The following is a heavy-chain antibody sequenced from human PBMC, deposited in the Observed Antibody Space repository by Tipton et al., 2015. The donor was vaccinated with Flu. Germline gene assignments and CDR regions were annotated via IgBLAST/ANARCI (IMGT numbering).Heavy chain of an antibody. CDR1: GFTFNNYA. CDR2: ISFDGSNK. Sequence: RSLRLSCAASGFTFNNYAMHWVRQAPGKGLEWVAVISFDGSNKYYADSVKGRFTISGDNSKNTLYLQMNSLRAEDTAVYYCARPYGSGSWGQGTLVTVSS. V-gene: IGHV3-30*01. CDR3: ARPYGSGS. D-gene: IGHD3-10*01. J-gene: IGHJ4*02.